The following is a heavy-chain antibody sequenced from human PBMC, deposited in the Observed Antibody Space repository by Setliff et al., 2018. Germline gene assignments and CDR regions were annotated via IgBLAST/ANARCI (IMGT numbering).Heavy chain of an antibody. J-gene: IGHJ6*02. V-gene: IGHV4-34*01. CDR3: ARDLS. Sequence: SETLSLTCAVYGGSFSGYYWSWIRQPPGKGLEWIGEINHSGSTNYNPSLKSRVTISVDTSKNQFSLKLTSVTAADTAVYYCARDLSWGQGTTVTVSS. CDR2: INHSGST. CDR1: GGSFSGYY.